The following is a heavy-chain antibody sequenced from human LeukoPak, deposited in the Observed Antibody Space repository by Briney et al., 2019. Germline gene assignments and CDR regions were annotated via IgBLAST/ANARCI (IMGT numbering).Heavy chain of an antibody. V-gene: IGHV3-30-3*01. CDR3: ASTNAFDY. J-gene: IGHJ4*02. Sequence: GGSLRLSCAASGFTFSSYATHWVRQAPGKGLEWVAVISYDGSNKYYADSVKGRFTISRDNSKNTLYLQMNSLRAEDTAVYYCASTNAFDYWGQGTLVTVSS. CDR2: ISYDGSNK. CDR1: GFTFSSYA. D-gene: IGHD2-2*01.